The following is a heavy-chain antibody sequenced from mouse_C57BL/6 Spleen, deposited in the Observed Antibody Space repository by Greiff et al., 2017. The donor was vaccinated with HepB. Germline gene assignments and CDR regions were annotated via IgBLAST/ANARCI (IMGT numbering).Heavy chain of an antibody. V-gene: IGHV1-54*01. D-gene: IGHD1-1*01. CDR3: ARRGGGDYYGSSYDY. CDR2: INPGSGGT. J-gene: IGHJ2*01. CDR1: GYAFTNYL. Sequence: VQLQQSGAELVRPGTSVKVSCKASGYAFTNYLIEWVKQRPGQGLEWIGVINPGSGGTNYNEKFKGKATLTADKSSSTAYMQLSSLTSEDSAVYFCARRGGGDYYGSSYDYWGQGTTLTVSS.